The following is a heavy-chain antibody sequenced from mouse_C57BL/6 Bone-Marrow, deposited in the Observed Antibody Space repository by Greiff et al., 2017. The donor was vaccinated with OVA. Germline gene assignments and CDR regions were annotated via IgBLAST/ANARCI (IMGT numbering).Heavy chain of an antibody. D-gene: IGHD1-1*01. V-gene: IGHV1-22*01. CDR1: GYTFTDYN. CDR2: INPNNGGT. Sequence: VQLQQSGPELVKPGASVKMSCKASGYTFTDYNMHWVKQSHGKSLEWIGYINPNNGGTSYNQKFKGKATLTVNKSSSTAYMELRSLTSEDSAVYYCARSPPLYYGSSYWYFDVWGTGTTVTVSS. CDR3: ARSPPLYYGSSYWYFDV. J-gene: IGHJ1*03.